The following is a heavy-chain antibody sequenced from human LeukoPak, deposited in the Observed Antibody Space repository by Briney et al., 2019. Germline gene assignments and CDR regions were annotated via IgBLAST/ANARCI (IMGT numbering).Heavy chain of an antibody. J-gene: IGHJ6*03. V-gene: IGHV1-69*05. CDR1: GGTFSSYA. CDR3: ASHHGSGALYYYYMDV. CDR2: IIPIFGTA. D-gene: IGHD5-24*01. Sequence: SVKVSCTASGGTFSSYAISWVRQAPGQGLEWMGGIIPIFGTANYAQKFQGRVTITTDESTSTAYMELSSLRSEDTAVYYCASHHGSGALYYYYMDVWGKGTTVTVSS.